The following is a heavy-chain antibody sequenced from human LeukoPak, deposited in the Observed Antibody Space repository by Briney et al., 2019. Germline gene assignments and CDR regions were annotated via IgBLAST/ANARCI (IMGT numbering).Heavy chain of an antibody. CDR1: GFTFSSYA. D-gene: IGHD3-9*01. CDR3: ASGGYDILTASGH. V-gene: IGHV3-23*01. J-gene: IGHJ4*02. Sequence: GGSLRLSCAASGFTFSSYAMSWVRQAPGKGLEWVSAISGSGGSTYYADSVKGRFTISRDNSKNTLYLQMNSLRLEDTAVYYCASGGYDILTASGHWGQGTLVTVSS. CDR2: ISGSGGST.